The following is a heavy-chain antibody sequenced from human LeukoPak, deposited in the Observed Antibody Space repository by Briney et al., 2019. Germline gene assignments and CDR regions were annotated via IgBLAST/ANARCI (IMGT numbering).Heavy chain of an antibody. CDR1: GGTFSSYA. CDR2: IIPIFGTA. D-gene: IGHD1-1*01. CDR3: ARYGKDWNDEGDY. V-gene: IGHV1-69*13. J-gene: IGHJ4*02. Sequence: SVKVSCKASGGTFSSYAISWVRQAPGQGLEWMGGIIPIFGTANYTQKFQGRVTITADESTSTAYMELSSLRSEDTAVYYCARYGKDWNDEGDYWGQGTLVTVSS.